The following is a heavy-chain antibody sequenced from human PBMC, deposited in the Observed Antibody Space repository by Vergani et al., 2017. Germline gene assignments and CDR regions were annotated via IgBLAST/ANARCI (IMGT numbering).Heavy chain of an antibody. CDR2: ISGSGGST. D-gene: IGHD1-26*01. Sequence: EVQLLESGGGLVQPGGSLRLSCAASGFTFSSYAMSWVRQAPGKGLEWVSAISGSGGSTYYADSVKGRFTISRDNSKNTLYLQMNSLRAEDTAVYYCAKVFSDSNWWELLGYYYGMDVWGQGTTVTVSS. V-gene: IGHV3-23*01. CDR1: GFTFSSYA. J-gene: IGHJ6*02. CDR3: AKVFSDSNWWELLGYYYGMDV.